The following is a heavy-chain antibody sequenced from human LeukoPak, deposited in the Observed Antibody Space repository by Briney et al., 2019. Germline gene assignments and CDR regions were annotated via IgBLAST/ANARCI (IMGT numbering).Heavy chain of an antibody. CDR3: ARVGEDSSSRQTYYMDV. CDR2: ISRSGST. CDR1: GGSISSSYW. J-gene: IGHJ6*03. V-gene: IGHV4-4*02. Sequence: PSETLSLTCAVSGGSISSSYWWSWVRQPPGKGLEWVGQISRSGSTNYNPSLKSRVAMSVDTSKNQFSLKLSSVTAADTAVYYCARVGEDSSSRQTYYMDVWGKGTTVTVSS. D-gene: IGHD6-13*01.